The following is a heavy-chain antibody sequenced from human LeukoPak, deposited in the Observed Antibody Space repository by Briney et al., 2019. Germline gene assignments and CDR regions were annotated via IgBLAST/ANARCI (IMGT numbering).Heavy chain of an antibody. V-gene: IGHV1-46*01. Sequence: ASVKVSCKASGYTFTSYYMHWVRQAPGQGLEWMGIINPSGGSTSYAQKFQGGVTMTRDTSTSAVYMELSSLRSEDTAVYYCARRSLHHYGGNSWYFDYWGQGTLVTVSS. J-gene: IGHJ4*02. CDR2: INPSGGST. CDR3: ARRSLHHYGGNSWYFDY. CDR1: GYTFTSYY. D-gene: IGHD4-23*01.